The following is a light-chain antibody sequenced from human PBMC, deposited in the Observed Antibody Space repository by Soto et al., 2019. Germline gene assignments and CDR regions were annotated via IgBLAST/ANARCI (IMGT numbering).Light chain of an antibody. J-gene: IGKJ1*01. V-gene: IGKV3-15*01. Sequence: VLTQSPGTLSLSPGESATLACRGSQSLSSSQLACYQQKTGKAPRLLIYYASTRETGVPARLSGSGSGTDFTLNISSLQSEDFAVYFCQQYNIWPPSWTCGQGIKVDIK. CDR3: QQYNIWPPSWT. CDR1: QSLSSS. CDR2: YAS.